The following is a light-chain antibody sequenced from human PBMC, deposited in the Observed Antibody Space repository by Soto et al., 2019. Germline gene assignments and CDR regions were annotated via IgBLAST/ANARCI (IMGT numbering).Light chain of an antibody. J-gene: IGLJ2*01. CDR3: SSFAGSDNVV. CDR2: EVN. CDR1: SSDVGGYNY. V-gene: IGLV2-8*01. Sequence: QSALTQPPSASGSPGQSVTISCTGTSSDVGGYNYVSWFQQHPGKAPKLMIYEVNKRPSGVPGRFSGSKSGNTASLTVSGLQAEDEADDYCSSFAGSDNVVFGGGTKLTVL.